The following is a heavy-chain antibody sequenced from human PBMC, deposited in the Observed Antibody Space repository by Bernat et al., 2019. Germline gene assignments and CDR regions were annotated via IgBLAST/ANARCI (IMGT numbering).Heavy chain of an antibody. CDR1: GGTFSSYA. CDR2: NIPIFGIA. V-gene: IGHV1-69*01. D-gene: IGHD2-2*01. Sequence: QVQLVQSGAEVKKPGSSVKVSCKASGGTFSSYAISWVRQAPGQGRERKGGNIPIFGIANYAQKFQGRVTITADESTSTAYMELSSLRSEDTAVYYCASNVVVPAATYGQRYYYYGMDVWGQGTTVTVSS. J-gene: IGHJ6*02. CDR3: ASNVVVPAATYGQRYYYYGMDV.